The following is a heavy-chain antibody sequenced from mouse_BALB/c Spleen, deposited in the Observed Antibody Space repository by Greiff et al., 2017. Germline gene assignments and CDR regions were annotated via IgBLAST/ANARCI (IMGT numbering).Heavy chain of an antibody. CDR1: GFTFSSYA. J-gene: IGHJ2*01. CDR2: ISSGGST. CDR3: AREREYYFDY. V-gene: IGHV5-6-5*01. Sequence: EVMLVESGGGLVKPGGSLKLSCAASGFTFSSYAMSWVRQTPEKRLEWVASISSGGSTYYPDSVKGRFTISRDNARNILYLQMSSLRSEDTAMYYCAREREYYFDYWGQGTTLTVSS.